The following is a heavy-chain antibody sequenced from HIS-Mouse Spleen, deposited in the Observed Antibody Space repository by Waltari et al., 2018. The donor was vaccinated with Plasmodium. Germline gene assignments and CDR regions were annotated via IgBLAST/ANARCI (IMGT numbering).Heavy chain of an antibody. CDR3: ASSWYWYFDL. Sequence: EVQLVESGGGLVQPGGSLRLSCAASGFTFSTYWMHWVRQAPGKGLGWVSRINSDGSSTRYADSVKGRFTISRDNAKNTLYLQMNSLRAEDTAVYYCASSWYWYFDLWGRGTLVTVSS. D-gene: IGHD6-13*01. CDR1: GFTFSTYW. J-gene: IGHJ2*01. CDR2: INSDGSST. V-gene: IGHV3-74*01.